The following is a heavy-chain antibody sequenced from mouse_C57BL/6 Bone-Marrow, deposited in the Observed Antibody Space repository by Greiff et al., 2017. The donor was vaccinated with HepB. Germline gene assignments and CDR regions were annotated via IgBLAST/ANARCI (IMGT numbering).Heavy chain of an antibody. V-gene: IGHV1-64*01. CDR1: GYTFTSYW. CDR2: IHPNSGST. J-gene: IGHJ4*01. Sequence: QVQLQQSGAELVKPGASVKLSCKASGYTFTSYWMHWVKQRPGQGLEWIGIIHPNSGSTNYNEKFKSKATLTVDKSSSTAYMQLSSLTSEDSAVYYCARQELRKYDYAMDYWGQGTSVTVSS. CDR3: ARQELRKYDYAMDY. D-gene: IGHD2-12*01.